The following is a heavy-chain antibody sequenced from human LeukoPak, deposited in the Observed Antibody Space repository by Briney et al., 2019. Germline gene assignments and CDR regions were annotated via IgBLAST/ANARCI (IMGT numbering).Heavy chain of an antibody. CDR3: AKDLYTDNY. Sequence: PGGSLRLSCAPSGFTFSKYAMTWVRQAPGKGLEWVSGISGSGHSTYYADSVKGRFTISRDNSKNTLYLQMNSLRPEDTAVHYCAKDLYTDNYWGQGALVTVSS. CDR2: ISGSGHST. D-gene: IGHD3-22*01. V-gene: IGHV3-23*01. J-gene: IGHJ4*02. CDR1: GFTFSKYA.